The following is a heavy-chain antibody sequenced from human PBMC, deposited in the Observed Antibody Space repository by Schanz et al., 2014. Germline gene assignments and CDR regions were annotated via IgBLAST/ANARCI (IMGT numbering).Heavy chain of an antibody. V-gene: IGHV4-4*02. CDR2: INHSANT. CDR3: ARQGIGYQHGRYYYYMDV. J-gene: IGHJ6*03. Sequence: QVQLQESGPGLVKPSGTLSLTCAVSGDSITSNRWWSWVRQPPGKGLEWIGEINHSANTTYNPSLKSRVTMSLDTSKNQFSLKLTSVTAVDTAVYYCARQGIGYQHGRYYYYMDVWGRGTTVTVSS. D-gene: IGHD2-2*01. CDR1: GDSITSNRW.